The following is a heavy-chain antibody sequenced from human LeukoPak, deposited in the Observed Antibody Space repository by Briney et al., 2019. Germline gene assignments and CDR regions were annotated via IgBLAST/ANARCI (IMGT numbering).Heavy chain of an antibody. CDR3: ARQAGLYYFDS. J-gene: IGHJ4*02. CDR1: GGSITSYY. Sequence: SETLSLTRTASGGSITSYYWSWIRQPPGKGLEWIGYIYTSRSTNYNPSLKSRVTISVDTSKNQFSLKLSSVTAADTAVYYCARQAGLYYFDSWGQGTLVTVSS. CDR2: IYTSRST. D-gene: IGHD6-13*01. V-gene: IGHV4-4*09.